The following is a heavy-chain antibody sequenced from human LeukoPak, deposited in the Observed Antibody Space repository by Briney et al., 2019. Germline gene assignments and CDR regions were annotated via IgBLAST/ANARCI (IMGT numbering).Heavy chain of an antibody. CDR2: ISGSGGST. CDR3: AKDKQAYNYVWGSYPDLRAPRGDFQH. V-gene: IGHV3-23*01. Sequence: GGSLRLSCAASGFTFSSYAMSWVRQAPGKGLEWVSAISGSGGSTYYADSVKGRFTISRDNSKNTLYLQMNSLRAEDTAVYYCAKDKQAYNYVWGSYPDLRAPRGDFQHWGQGTLVTVSS. J-gene: IGHJ1*01. CDR1: GFTFSSYA. D-gene: IGHD3-16*02.